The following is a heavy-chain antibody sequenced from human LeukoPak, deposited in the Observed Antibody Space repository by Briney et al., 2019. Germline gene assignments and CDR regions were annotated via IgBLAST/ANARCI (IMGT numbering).Heavy chain of an antibody. CDR2: LYPGVST. CDR3: ARLKFYDSTGYSPGHYVDV. D-gene: IGHD3-22*01. Sequence: SETLSLTCTVSGGPIYSYYWSWIRQTARKGLEWIGRLYPGVSTNYNPSLKSRVTMSVDTSKNQIALKLRAVTAADTAVYYCARLKFYDSTGYSPGHYVDVWGKGTTVTVSS. CDR1: GGPIYSYY. V-gene: IGHV4-4*07. J-gene: IGHJ6*03.